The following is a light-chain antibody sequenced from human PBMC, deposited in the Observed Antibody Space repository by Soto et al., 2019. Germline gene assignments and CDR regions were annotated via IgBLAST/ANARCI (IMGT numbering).Light chain of an antibody. CDR3: QQYNNWSWT. CDR1: QSVNST. Sequence: EIVMTQSPATLSVSPGERATLSCRASQSVNSTLAWYQQKPGQAPRLLIYGASTRATGIPARFCGSGSGTEFTLTISSLQSEYFAVYYCQQYNNWSWTFGHGTKVEIK. J-gene: IGKJ1*01. V-gene: IGKV3-15*01. CDR2: GAS.